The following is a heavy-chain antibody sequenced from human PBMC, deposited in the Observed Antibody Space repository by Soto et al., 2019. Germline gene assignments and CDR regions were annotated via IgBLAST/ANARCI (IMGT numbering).Heavy chain of an antibody. Sequence: ASVKVSCKASGYTFTGYYMHWVRQAPGQGLEWMGWINPNSGGTNYAQKFQGWVTMTRDTSISTAYMELSRLRSDDTAVYYCARVSWGPRYGMDVWGQGTTVTVSS. J-gene: IGHJ6*02. V-gene: IGHV1-2*04. CDR1: GYTFTGYY. D-gene: IGHD2-15*01. CDR2: INPNSGGT. CDR3: ARVSWGPRYGMDV.